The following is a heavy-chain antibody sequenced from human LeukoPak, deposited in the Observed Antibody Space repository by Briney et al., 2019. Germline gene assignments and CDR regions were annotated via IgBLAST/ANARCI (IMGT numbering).Heavy chain of an antibody. CDR3: ATIGYCGSTSCYAFDI. D-gene: IGHD2-2*01. J-gene: IGHJ3*02. CDR2: INHSGNT. Sequence: SETLSLTCAVYGGSFSDYYWSWIRQPPGKGLEWIGEINHSGNTNYNPSLKSRVTISVDMSKNQFSLKLSSVTAADTAVYFCATIGYCGSTSCYAFDIWGQGTMVTVSS. CDR1: GGSFSDYY. V-gene: IGHV4-34*01.